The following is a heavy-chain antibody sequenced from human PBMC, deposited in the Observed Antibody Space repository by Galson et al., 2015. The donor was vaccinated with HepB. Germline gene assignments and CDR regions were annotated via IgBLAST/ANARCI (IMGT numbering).Heavy chain of an antibody. J-gene: IGHJ4*02. V-gene: IGHV3-23*01. Sequence: SLRLSCAASGFTVSDYAMSWVRQAPGKGLEWVSTISNSGGNTHYADSVRGRFTIPRDNSMSSLYLQLNSLRAEDTAVYYCAKDVGVIMFDYWGQGTLVTVSS. CDR1: GFTVSDYA. CDR2: ISNSGGNT. CDR3: AKDVGVIMFDY. D-gene: IGHD3-10*01.